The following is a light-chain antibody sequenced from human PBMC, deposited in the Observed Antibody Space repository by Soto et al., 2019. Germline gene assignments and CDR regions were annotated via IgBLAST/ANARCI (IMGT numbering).Light chain of an antibody. J-gene: IGKJ1*01. CDR3: QQRSNWPRT. CDR1: QSVSSY. Sequence: EIVLTQSPSTLSLSPVERATLSCGASQSVSSYLAWYQQKPGQAPRLLIYDASNRATGIPARFSGSGSGTDFTLTISSLEPEDFAVYYCQQRSNWPRTFGQGTKVDIK. CDR2: DAS. V-gene: IGKV3-11*01.